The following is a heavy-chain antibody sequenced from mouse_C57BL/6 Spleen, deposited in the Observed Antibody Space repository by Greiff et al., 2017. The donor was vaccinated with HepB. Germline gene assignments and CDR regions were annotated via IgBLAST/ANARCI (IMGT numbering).Heavy chain of an antibody. CDR2: IYPGDGDT. J-gene: IGHJ1*03. CDR1: GYAFSSSW. V-gene: IGHV1-82*01. D-gene: IGHD1-1*01. Sequence: QVQLQQSGPELVKPGASVKISCKASGYAFSSSWMNWVKQRPGKGLEWIGRIYPGDGDTNYNGKFKGKATLTADKSSSTAYMQLSSLTSEDSAVYFCARSSYYGSSYGYFDLWGTGTPATVSS. CDR3: ARSSYYGSSYGYFDL.